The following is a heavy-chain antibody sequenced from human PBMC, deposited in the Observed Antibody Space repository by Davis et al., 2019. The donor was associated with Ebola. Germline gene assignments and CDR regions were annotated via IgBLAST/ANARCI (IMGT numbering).Heavy chain of an antibody. J-gene: IGHJ4*02. Sequence: GESLKISCAASGFTFTNYWMSWVRQAPGKGPEWVANVKEDGSVRHLLDSVRGRFIVSRDNAKNSLHLQMNNLRAEDTAVYYCARDTGTYSNYVAYWGQGALVTVS. CDR3: ARDTGTYSNYVAY. CDR1: GFTFTNYW. V-gene: IGHV3-7*03. D-gene: IGHD4-11*01. CDR2: VKEDGSVR.